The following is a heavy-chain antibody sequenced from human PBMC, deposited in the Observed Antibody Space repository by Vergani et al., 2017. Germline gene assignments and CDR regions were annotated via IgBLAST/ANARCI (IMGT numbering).Heavy chain of an antibody. J-gene: IGHJ6*02. V-gene: IGHV3-23*01. D-gene: IGHD2-15*01. CDR3: AKDLEGYCSGGSCYFSYYYYGMDV. CDR2: ISGSGGST. CDR1: VFTFSSYA. Sequence: EVQLLESGGGLVQPGGSLRLSCAASVFTFSSYAMSWVRQAPGKGLEWVSAISGSGGSTYYADSVKGRFTISRDNSKNTLYLQMNSLRAEDTAVYYCAKDLEGYCSGGSCYFSYYYYGMDVWGQGTTVTVSS.